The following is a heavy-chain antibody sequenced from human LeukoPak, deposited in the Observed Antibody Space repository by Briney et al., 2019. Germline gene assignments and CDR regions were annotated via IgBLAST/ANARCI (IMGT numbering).Heavy chain of an antibody. CDR1: GFTFSSYG. V-gene: IGHV3-30*18. CDR3: AKDGLTGDFDY. D-gene: IGHD7-27*01. J-gene: IGHJ4*02. Sequence: GGSLRLSCAASGFTFSSYGMHWVRQAPAKGLEWVAVISYDGSNKYYADSVKGRFTISRDNSKNTLYLQMNSLRAEDTAVYYCAKDGLTGDFDYWGQGTLVTVSS. CDR2: ISYDGSNK.